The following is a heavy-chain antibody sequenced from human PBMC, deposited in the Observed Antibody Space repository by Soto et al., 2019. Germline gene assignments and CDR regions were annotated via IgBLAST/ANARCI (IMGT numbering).Heavy chain of an antibody. J-gene: IGHJ3*02. V-gene: IGHV1-69*13. CDR1: GGTFRSYA. Sequence: VASVKVSCKASGGTFRSYAINWVRQAPGQGLEWMGGIIPMFGTPNYAQKFQGRVTITADESTRTAYMELSSLRAEDTAVYYCAKDLPRGGDYDYVWGSYRSDAFDIWGQGTMVTVSS. D-gene: IGHD3-16*02. CDR3: AKDLPRGGDYDYVWGSYRSDAFDI. CDR2: IIPMFGTP.